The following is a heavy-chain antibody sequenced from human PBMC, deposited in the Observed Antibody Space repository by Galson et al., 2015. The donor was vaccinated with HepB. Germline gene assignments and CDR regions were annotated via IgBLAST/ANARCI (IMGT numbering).Heavy chain of an antibody. Sequence: QSGAEVKKPGQSLRIPCKSSGYSFTTYWISWVRQMPGKGLEWMGTIDPSDSKTHYSPSFQGHVTMSADRSISTVYVQWSSLKASDTAVYYCATLNWGRAFDIWGQGTMVTVSS. CDR3: ATLNWGRAFDI. CDR1: GYSFTTYW. D-gene: IGHD7-27*01. CDR2: IDPSDSKT. V-gene: IGHV5-10-1*01. J-gene: IGHJ3*02.